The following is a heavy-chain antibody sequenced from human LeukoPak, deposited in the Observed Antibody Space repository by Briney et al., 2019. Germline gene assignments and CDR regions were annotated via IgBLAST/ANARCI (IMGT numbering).Heavy chain of an antibody. V-gene: IGHV5-51*01. CDR2: ILPSDSDV. Sequence: GESLKISSQASGYLFITQWIAWVRQMPGKGLEWMGVILPSDSDVTYSPSFQGHVTISVDKSISTMFLQWGSLEASDTAIYYCATGPFCRGGDCYDYWGQGTLVTVSS. CDR1: GYLFITQW. J-gene: IGHJ4*02. CDR3: ATGPFCRGGDCYDY. D-gene: IGHD2-21*01.